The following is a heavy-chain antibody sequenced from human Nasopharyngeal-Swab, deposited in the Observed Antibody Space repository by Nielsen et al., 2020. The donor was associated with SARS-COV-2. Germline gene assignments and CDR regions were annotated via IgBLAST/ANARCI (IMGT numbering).Heavy chain of an antibody. J-gene: IGHJ6*02. D-gene: IGHD2-21*01. V-gene: IGHV3-23*01. CDR2: ISGSGDTT. CDR1: GFTFDDYG. Sequence: GESLKISCAASGFTFDDYGMNWVRQAPGKGLEWVSIISGSGDTTYYADSVKDRFTISRDNSKNTLYLQTNSLRVEDTAVHYCAKAPYLRGLDVWGQGTTVTVSS. CDR3: AKAPYLRGLDV.